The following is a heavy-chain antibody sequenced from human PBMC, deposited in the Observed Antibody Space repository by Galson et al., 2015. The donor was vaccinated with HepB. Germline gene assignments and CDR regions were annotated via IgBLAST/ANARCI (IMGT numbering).Heavy chain of an antibody. CDR3: ARGVWFGASAVAFDI. CDR1: GFTFSSYS. V-gene: IGHV3-21*01. D-gene: IGHD3-10*01. J-gene: IGHJ3*02. CDR2: ISSSSTNI. Sequence: SLRLSCAASGFTFSSYSMNWVRQAPGKGLEWVSYISSSSTNIYYADSVKGRFTISRDNAKNSLYLQMNSLRAEDTAIYYCARGVWFGASAVAFDIWGQGTMVTVSS.